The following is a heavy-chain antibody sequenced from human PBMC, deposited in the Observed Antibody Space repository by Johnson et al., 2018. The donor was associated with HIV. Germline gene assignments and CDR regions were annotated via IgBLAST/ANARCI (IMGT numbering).Heavy chain of an antibody. J-gene: IGHJ3*02. V-gene: IGHV3-30*02. D-gene: IGHD3-16*01. CDR2: IRYDGSNK. CDR3: ACLAHDAFDI. Sequence: QVQLVESGGGVVQPGGSLRLSCAASGFTFNSYGMHWVRQAPGKGLEWVAFIRYDGSNKYYVDSVKGRFTISRDDPKNSLYLQMNSLRAEDTAVYYCACLAHDAFDIWGQGTMVTVSS. CDR1: GFTFNSYG.